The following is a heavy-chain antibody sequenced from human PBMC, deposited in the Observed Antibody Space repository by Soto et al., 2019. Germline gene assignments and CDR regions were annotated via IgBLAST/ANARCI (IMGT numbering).Heavy chain of an antibody. CDR2: TYYRSKWYN. J-gene: IGHJ5*02. Sequence: PSQTLSLTCAISGDSVSSNSAAWNWIRQSPSRGLEWLGRTYYRSKWYNDYAVSVKSRITINPDTSKNQFSLQLNSVTPEDTAVYYCASVYYIVAPISWFYPCGQGTLVTVSS. CDR3: ASVYYIVAPISWFYP. CDR1: GDSVSSNSAA. V-gene: IGHV6-1*01. D-gene: IGHD5-12*01.